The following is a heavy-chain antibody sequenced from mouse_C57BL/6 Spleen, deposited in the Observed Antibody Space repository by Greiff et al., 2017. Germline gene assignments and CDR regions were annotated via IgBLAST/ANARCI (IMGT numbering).Heavy chain of an antibody. Sequence: VMLVESGPGLVAPSQSLSITCTVSGFSLTSYAISWVRQRPGQGLEWLGVIWPGGGTNYNTALKSRLSISKDNSKSQIFLKMNSLQTDDTAGYYCARYGDLYFDYWGKGTTLTVSS. CDR2: IWPGGGT. V-gene: IGHV2-9-1*01. J-gene: IGHJ2*01. D-gene: IGHD2-13*01. CDR3: ARYGDLYFDY. CDR1: GFSLTSYA.